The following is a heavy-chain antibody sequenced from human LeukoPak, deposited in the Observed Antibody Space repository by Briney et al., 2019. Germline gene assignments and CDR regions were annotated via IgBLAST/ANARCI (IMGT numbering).Heavy chain of an antibody. D-gene: IGHD6-13*01. V-gene: IGHV1-18*04. Sequence: ASVKVSCKASGYTFTSYGISWVRQAPGQGLEWMGWISAYNGNTNYAQKLRGRGTMTTDTSTSTAYMELRSLRSDDTAVYYCARAPSPYSSSWYVWGQGTLVTVSS. J-gene: IGHJ4*02. CDR3: ARAPSPYSSSWYV. CDR1: GYTFTSYG. CDR2: ISAYNGNT.